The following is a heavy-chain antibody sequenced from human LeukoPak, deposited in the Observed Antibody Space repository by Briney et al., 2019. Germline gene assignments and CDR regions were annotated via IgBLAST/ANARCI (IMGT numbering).Heavy chain of an antibody. CDR1: GFTFSSYG. J-gene: IGHJ6*02. V-gene: IGHV3-30*03. CDR2: ISYDGSNK. D-gene: IGHD2-21*01. CDR3: ARYCGGDCYGMDV. Sequence: QPGGSLRLSCAASGFTFSSYGMHWVRQAPGKGLEWVAVISYDGSNKYYADSVKGRFTISRDNSKNTLYLQMNSLRAEDTAVYYCARYCGGDCYGMDVWGQGTTVTVSS.